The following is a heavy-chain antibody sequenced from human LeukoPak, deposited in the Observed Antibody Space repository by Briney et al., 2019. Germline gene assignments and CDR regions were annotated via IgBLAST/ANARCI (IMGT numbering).Heavy chain of an antibody. D-gene: IGHD1-1*01. V-gene: IGHV4-59*08. CDR1: GGSISSYY. J-gene: IGHJ6*02. Sequence: SETLSLTCTVSGGSISSYYWGWIRQPPGKGLEWIGYIYYSGSTNYNPSLKSRVTISVDTSKNQFSLKLSSVTAADTAVYYCARRWGGTTGTTYYYYGMDVWGQGTTVTVSS. CDR2: IYYSGST. CDR3: ARRWGGTTGTTYYYYGMDV.